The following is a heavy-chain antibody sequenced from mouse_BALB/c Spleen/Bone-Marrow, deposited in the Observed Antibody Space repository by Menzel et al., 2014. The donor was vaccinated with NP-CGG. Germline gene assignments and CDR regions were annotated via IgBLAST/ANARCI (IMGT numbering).Heavy chain of an antibody. Sequence: EVQGVESGGGLVRPGGSLKLSCAASGFDFSRYWMTWVRQAPGKGLEWIGEINPDSNTINYTPSLKDKFIISRDNAKNTLYLQMSKVRSEDTALYYCAKNYYYGYVAYWGQGTLVTVSA. D-gene: IGHD1-2*01. J-gene: IGHJ3*01. CDR1: GFDFSRYW. V-gene: IGHV4-1*02. CDR3: AKNYYYGYVAY. CDR2: INPDSNTI.